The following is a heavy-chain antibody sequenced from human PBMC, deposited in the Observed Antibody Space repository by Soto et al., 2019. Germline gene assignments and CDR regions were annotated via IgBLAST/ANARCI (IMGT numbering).Heavy chain of an antibody. CDR3: ARDLKEYYDFSPFDP. D-gene: IGHD3-3*01. V-gene: IGHV3-11*01. CDR2: ISSSGSTI. CDR1: GFTFSDYY. J-gene: IGHJ5*02. Sequence: PGGSLRLSCAASGFTFSDYYMSWIRQAPGKGLEWVSYISSSGSTIYYADSVRGRLTISRDNAKNSLYLQMNSLRAEDTAVYYCARDLKEYYDFSPFDPWGQGTLVTVSS.